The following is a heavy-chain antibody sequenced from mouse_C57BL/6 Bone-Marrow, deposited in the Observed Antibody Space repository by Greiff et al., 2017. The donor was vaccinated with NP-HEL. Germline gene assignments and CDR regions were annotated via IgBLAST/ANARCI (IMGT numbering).Heavy chain of an antibody. D-gene: IGHD1-1*01. J-gene: IGHJ2*01. CDR1: GFTFSDYG. V-gene: IGHV5-17*01. CDR3: ARPGPYYYGSSYFDY. CDR2: ISSGSSTI. Sequence: DVMLVESGGGLVKPGGSLKLSCAASGFTFSDYGMHWVRQAPEKGLEWVAYISSGSSTIYYADTVKGRFTISRDNAKNTLFLKMTSLRSEDTAMYYCARPGPYYYGSSYFDYWGQGTTLTVSS.